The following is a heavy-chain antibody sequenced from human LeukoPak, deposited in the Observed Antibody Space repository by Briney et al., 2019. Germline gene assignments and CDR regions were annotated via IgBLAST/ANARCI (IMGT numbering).Heavy chain of an antibody. Sequence: ASVKVSCKASGGTFSGSAISWVRQAPGQGLEWMGGIIPIFGTANYAQKFQGRVTITADESTSTAYMELNSLRSEDSAVYYCARAIVAVTTPNGAFDIWGQGTMVTVSS. CDR1: GGTFSGSA. CDR2: IIPIFGTA. D-gene: IGHD4-11*01. V-gene: IGHV1-69*01. CDR3: ARAIVAVTTPNGAFDI. J-gene: IGHJ3*02.